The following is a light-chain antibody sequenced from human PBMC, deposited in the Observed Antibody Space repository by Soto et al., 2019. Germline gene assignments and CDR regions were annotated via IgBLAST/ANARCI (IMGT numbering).Light chain of an antibody. Sequence: IRLTQSPSARSASFGDRVTITSRASQSISNFLAWYQQKPGKAPKLLIYKASTLKSGVPSRFSGSGSGTEFTLTISSLEPEDFAVYYCQQRSKWATFGPGTKVDIK. J-gene: IGKJ3*01. CDR1: QSISNF. V-gene: IGKV1-5*03. CDR3: QQRSKWAT. CDR2: KAS.